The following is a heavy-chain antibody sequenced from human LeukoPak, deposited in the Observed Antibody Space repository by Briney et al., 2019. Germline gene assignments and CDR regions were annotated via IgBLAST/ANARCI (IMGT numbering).Heavy chain of an antibody. CDR1: GGSISSYY. Sequence: SETLSLSCTVSGGSISSYYWSWIRQPPGKGLEWIGYIYYSGSTNYNPSLKSRVTISVDTSKNQFSLKLSSVTAADTAVYYCARQRQGSMVRGVIHNWFDPWGQGTLVSVSS. CDR3: ARQRQGSMVRGVIHNWFDP. J-gene: IGHJ5*02. D-gene: IGHD3-10*01. V-gene: IGHV4-59*08. CDR2: IYYSGST.